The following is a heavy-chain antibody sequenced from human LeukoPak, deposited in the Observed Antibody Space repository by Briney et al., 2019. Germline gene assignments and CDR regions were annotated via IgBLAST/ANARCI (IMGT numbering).Heavy chain of an antibody. CDR2: ISSSSSTI. J-gene: IGHJ6*03. V-gene: IGHV3-48*01. Sequence: GALRLSCAASGFTFSSYSMNWVRQAPGKGLEWVSYISSSSSTIYYADSVKGRFTISRDNAKNSLYLQMNSLRAEDTAVYYCARGDPYYYYYMDVWGKGTTVTVSS. D-gene: IGHD4-17*01. CDR1: GFTFSSYS. CDR3: ARGDPYYYYYMDV.